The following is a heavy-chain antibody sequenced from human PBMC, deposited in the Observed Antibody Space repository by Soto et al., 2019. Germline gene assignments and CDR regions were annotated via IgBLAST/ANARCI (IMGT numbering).Heavy chain of an antibody. CDR1: GFSFTTTRMG. D-gene: IGHD1-1*01. CDR2: IYWDGES. V-gene: IGHV2-5*02. Sequence: QITLKEAGPTLVKPTETLTLTCTFSGFSFTTTRMGVGWNRQPPGKALEWLAIIYWDGESRYNPLLRRRLTLTEDTSKHHVALTMTNMDPKATATYYCAHRDSTGTTTYFDSWGQGIPVTVAS. CDR3: AHRDSTGTTTYFDS. J-gene: IGHJ4*02.